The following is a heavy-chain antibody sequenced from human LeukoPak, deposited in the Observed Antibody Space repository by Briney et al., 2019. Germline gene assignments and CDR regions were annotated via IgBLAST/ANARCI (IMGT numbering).Heavy chain of an antibody. CDR2: IGYSAGDT. Sequence: PGGSLRLSCAVSGITLSNYAMTWVRQAPGKGLEWVSAIGYSAGDTYYADSVKGRFTISRDNPMNTLYLQMSSLRADDTALYYCAKDDDGHHHGVDHWGQGTLVTVSS. CDR3: AKDDDGHHHGVDH. V-gene: IGHV3-23*01. J-gene: IGHJ4*02. CDR1: GITLSNYA. D-gene: IGHD4-17*01.